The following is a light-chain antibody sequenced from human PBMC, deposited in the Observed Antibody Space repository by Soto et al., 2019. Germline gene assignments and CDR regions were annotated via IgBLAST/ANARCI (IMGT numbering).Light chain of an antibody. CDR2: DAS. V-gene: IGKV3-11*01. J-gene: IGKJ1*01. CDR1: QSVRSY. Sequence: EIVLTQSPATLSLSPGERATLSCRASQSVRSYLAWYQQKPGQAPRLLIYDASNRATGIPARFSGSGSGTDFTLTISSLEPEDFAVYYCQQRSNWPGTFGQGTNVEI. CDR3: QQRSNWPGT.